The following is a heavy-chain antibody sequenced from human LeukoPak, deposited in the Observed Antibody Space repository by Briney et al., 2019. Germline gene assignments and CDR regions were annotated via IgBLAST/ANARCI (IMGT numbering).Heavy chain of an antibody. CDR3: ARGDGMGGDNWFDP. D-gene: IGHD3-16*01. J-gene: IGHJ5*02. V-gene: IGHV1-69*13. CDR1: GGTFSSYA. CDR2: IIPIFGTA. Sequence: SVKVSCKASGGTFSSYAISWVRQAPGQGLEWMGGIIPIFGTANYAQKFQGRVTITADESTSTAYMELSSLRSEDTAVYYCARGDGMGGDNWFDPWGQGALVTVSS.